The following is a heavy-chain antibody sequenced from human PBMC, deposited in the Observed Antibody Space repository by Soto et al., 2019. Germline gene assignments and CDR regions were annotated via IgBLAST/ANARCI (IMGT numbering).Heavy chain of an antibody. J-gene: IGHJ6*03. V-gene: IGHV1-69*06. CDR2: IIPIFGTT. CDR3: AREEDTAMVPYYYYYMDV. Sequence: SVKVSCKASGGTFSSYAISWVRQAPGQGLEWMGGIIPIFGTTNYAQKFQGRVTITADKSTSTAYMELSSLRSEDTAVYYCAREEDTAMVPYYYYYMDVWGKGTTVTVSS. CDR1: GGTFSSYA. D-gene: IGHD5-18*01.